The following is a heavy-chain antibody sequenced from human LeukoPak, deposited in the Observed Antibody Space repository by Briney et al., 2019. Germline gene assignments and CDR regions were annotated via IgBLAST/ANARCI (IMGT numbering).Heavy chain of an antibody. CDR2: ITGSGDAT. J-gene: IGHJ6*02. CDR3: AKASHSSYCGGDCPYYGMDV. CDR1: GFTFTNYV. D-gene: IGHD2-21*02. V-gene: IGHV3-23*01. Sequence: GGSLRLSCAASGFTFTNYVMSWVRQAPGKGLEWVSAITGSGDATYYADSVKGRFTISRDNSKNTLYLQMNSLRAEDTAVYYCAKASHSSYCGGDCPYYGMDVWGQGTTVTVSS.